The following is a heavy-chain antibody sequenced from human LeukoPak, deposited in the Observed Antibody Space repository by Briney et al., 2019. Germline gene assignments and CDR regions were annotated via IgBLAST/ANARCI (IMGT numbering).Heavy chain of an antibody. CDR2: IYYSGST. V-gene: IGHV4-31*03. Sequence: SQTLSLTCTVSGGSISSGGYYWTWIRQHPGKGLEWIGYIYYSGSTYYNPSLKSRLTMSVDTSKNQFSLKLSSVTAADTGVYYCARGSTLIRGFDYWGQGTLVTVSS. CDR1: GGSISSGGYY. J-gene: IGHJ4*02. D-gene: IGHD3-10*01. CDR3: ARGSTLIRGFDY.